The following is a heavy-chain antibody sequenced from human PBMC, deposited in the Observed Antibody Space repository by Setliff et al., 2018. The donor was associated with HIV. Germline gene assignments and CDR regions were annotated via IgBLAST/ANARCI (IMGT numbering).Heavy chain of an antibody. D-gene: IGHD2-15*01. CDR3: VTGEGLRF. Sequence: QPGGSLRLSCAASGFTFSSSWMTWVRQAPGRGLEYVAGMNRDGREKLYADSVKGRFSISRDNAKNSLYLQMNSLRAEDTAVYYCVTGEGLRFWGQGTLVTVSS. CDR2: MNRDGREK. CDR1: GFTFSSSW. J-gene: IGHJ4*02. V-gene: IGHV3-7*02.